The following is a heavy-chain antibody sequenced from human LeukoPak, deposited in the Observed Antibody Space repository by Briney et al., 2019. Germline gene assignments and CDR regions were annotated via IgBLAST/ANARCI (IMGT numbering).Heavy chain of an antibody. J-gene: IGHJ4*02. CDR1: GYTFSSYD. D-gene: IGHD3-9*01. V-gene: IGHV1-8*01. Sequence: ASVKVSCKASGYTFSSYDINWVRQATGQGLEWMGWMNPNSGNTGYAQKFQGRVTMTRNTSISTAYMELSSLRSEDTAVYYCARARYYDFLTGLYYFDYWGQGTLVTVSS. CDR2: MNPNSGNT. CDR3: ARARYYDFLTGLYYFDY.